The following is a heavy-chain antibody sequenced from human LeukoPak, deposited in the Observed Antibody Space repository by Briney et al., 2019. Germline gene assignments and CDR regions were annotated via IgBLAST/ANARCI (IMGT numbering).Heavy chain of an antibody. CDR3: AREWDHTSGYYYYGAYDM. J-gene: IGHJ3*02. CDR1: GYTFTSYY. D-gene: IGHD3-22*01. V-gene: IGHV1-46*01. Sequence: ASVKVSCKASGYTFTSYYMHWVRQAPGQGLEWMGIINPSGGSTSYAQKFQGRVTMTRDTSISTAYMELSRLRSDDTAVYYCAREWDHTSGYYYYGAYDMWGQGTMVTVSS. CDR2: INPSGGST.